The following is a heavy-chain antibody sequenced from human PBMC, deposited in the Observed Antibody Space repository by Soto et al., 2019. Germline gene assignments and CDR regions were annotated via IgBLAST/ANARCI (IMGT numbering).Heavy chain of an antibody. CDR3: ARASCSRAGCYPPYLSDIHI. CDR1: GGSISSGGYY. Sequence: PSETLSLTCTVSGGSISSGGYYWSWIRQHPGKGLEWIGYIYYSGSTYYNPSLTSRLTISVDTSKSQFSLKLSSVTAAYTAMYYCARASCSRAGCYPPYLSDIHIWGQGITDTVSS. J-gene: IGHJ6*01. CDR2: IYYSGST. D-gene: IGHD2-2*01. V-gene: IGHV4-31*03.